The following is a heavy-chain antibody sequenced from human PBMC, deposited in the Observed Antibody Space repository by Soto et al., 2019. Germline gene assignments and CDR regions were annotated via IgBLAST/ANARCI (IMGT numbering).Heavy chain of an antibody. CDR3: ARDLFGGYCLDY. CDR2: VYYDGHT. Sequence: PSETLSLTCTVSGGSINNNFWGWIRQPPGKGLEWIGYVYYDGHTDYNPSLESRVTIAVDTSKNQFSLRLTSVTAADTAVYYCARDLFGGYCLDYWGQGALVTVFS. CDR1: GGSINNNF. D-gene: IGHD5-12*01. J-gene: IGHJ4*02. V-gene: IGHV4-59*01.